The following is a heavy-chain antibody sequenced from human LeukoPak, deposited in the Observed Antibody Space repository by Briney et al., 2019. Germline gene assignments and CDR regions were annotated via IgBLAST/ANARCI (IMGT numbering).Heavy chain of an antibody. V-gene: IGHV1-46*01. J-gene: IGHJ4*02. CDR1: GYIFTNYY. D-gene: IGHD5-24*01. CDR3: ARGEETQRSPGSLY. CDR2: INPSGGGT. Sequence: ASVKVSCKASGYIFTNYYMHWVRQAPGQGLEWMGIINPSGGGTSYAQKFQGRVTMTRDTSTTTVYMELSSLRSEDTAVYYCARGEETQRSPGSLYWGQGTLVTVSS.